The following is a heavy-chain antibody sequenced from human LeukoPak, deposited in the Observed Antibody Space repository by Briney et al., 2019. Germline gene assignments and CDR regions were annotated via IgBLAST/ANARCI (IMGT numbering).Heavy chain of an antibody. V-gene: IGHV1-18*01. CDR1: GYIFTNYG. J-gene: IGHJ4*02. D-gene: IGHD2-8*01. CDR2: ISTYSANT. Sequence: GASVKVSCKASGYIFTNYGINWVRQAPGQGLEWMGWISTYSANTNYAQKLQGRVTMTTDTSTSTVYMELRSLRSDDTAVYYCARDHCTNGVCYIACWGQGTLVTVSS. CDR3: ARDHCTNGVCYIAC.